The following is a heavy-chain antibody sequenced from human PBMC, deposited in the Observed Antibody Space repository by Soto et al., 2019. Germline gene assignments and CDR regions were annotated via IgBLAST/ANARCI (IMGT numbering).Heavy chain of an antibody. CDR2: MSYSGST. D-gene: IGHD6-25*01. V-gene: IGHV4-39*01. CDR3: ARGSIAAAALFYFDY. J-gene: IGHJ4*02. CDR1: GGSISISGYY. Sequence: QLQLQESGPGLVKPSETLSLTCSVSGGSISISGYYWGWIRQPPGKGLEWIGSMSYSGSTYYTPSLRSRVTISVDTSENQLSLKLSSVTAADAAIYYCARGSIAAAALFYFDYWGQGTLVTVSS.